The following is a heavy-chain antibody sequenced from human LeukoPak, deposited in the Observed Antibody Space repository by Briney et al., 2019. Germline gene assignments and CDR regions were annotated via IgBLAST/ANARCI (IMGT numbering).Heavy chain of an antibody. CDR2: IKQDGSEK. CDR3: VKDIHYFQSDY. V-gene: IGHV3-7*01. CDR1: GFTFSNYW. J-gene: IGHJ4*02. Sequence: GGSLRLSCTASGFTFSNYWMTWVRQAPGKGLEWVASIKQDGSEKQYVGSVRGRFTISRDNAKNVLDLQMDSLTAEDTALYYCVKDIHYFQSDYWGQGTLVTVSS. D-gene: IGHD3-10*01.